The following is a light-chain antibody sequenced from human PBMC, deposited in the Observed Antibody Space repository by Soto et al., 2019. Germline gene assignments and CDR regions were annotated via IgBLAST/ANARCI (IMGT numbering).Light chain of an antibody. J-gene: IGKJ1*01. CDR3: RHLNSYPSVQ. CDR2: AAS. CDR1: QAISTY. Sequence: IQLTQSPSSLSASIGDRVTIPCRASQAISTYLAWYQHKPGKAPKLLISAASTLQSGVPSRFSGSGSGTDFSLTISSLQPEDFATYYCRHLNSYPSVQFGQGTKVEIK. V-gene: IGKV1-9*01.